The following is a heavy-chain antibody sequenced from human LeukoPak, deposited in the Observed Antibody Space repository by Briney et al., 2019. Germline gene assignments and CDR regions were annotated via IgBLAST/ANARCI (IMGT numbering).Heavy chain of an antibody. CDR2: INYSGST. CDR1: GGSISSNY. Sequence: PSETLSLTCSVSGGSISSNYWSWIRQPPGEGLEWIGYINYSGSTNYNPSLKSRDTISVDTSKNQFSLKVTSVTAADTGVYYCARGSDSSTLNWFDPWGQGTLVTVSS. D-gene: IGHD6-13*01. CDR3: ARGSDSSTLNWFDP. J-gene: IGHJ5*02. V-gene: IGHV4-59*01.